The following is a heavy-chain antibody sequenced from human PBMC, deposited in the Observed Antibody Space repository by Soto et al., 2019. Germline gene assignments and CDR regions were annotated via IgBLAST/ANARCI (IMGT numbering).Heavy chain of an antibody. CDR2: ISGSGGST. Sequence: GGSLRLSCAASGFTFSSHAMSWVRQAPGKGLEWVSAISGSGGSTYYADAVKGRFTISRDSSRNTLYLQMNSLRAEDTAVYYCAKGIAAAVAFVDVWGQGTTVTVSS. CDR3: AKGIAAAVAFVDV. D-gene: IGHD6-13*01. CDR1: GFTFSSHA. J-gene: IGHJ6*02. V-gene: IGHV3-23*01.